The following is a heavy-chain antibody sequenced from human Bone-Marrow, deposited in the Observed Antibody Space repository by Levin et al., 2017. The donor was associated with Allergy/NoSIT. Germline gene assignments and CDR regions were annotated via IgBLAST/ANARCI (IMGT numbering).Heavy chain of an antibody. D-gene: IGHD4-17*01. CDR3: ATQRTTVTTRLYYFDS. J-gene: IGHJ4*02. CDR1: GFTFSSYA. CDR2: ISGNGGST. Sequence: GGSLRLSCAASGFTFSSYAVSWVRQAPGKGLEWVSAISGNGGSTFYADSVGGRFTISRDNSKNTLYLQMNSLRAEDTAVYYCATQRTTVTTRLYYFDSWGQGTLVTVSS. V-gene: IGHV3-23*01.